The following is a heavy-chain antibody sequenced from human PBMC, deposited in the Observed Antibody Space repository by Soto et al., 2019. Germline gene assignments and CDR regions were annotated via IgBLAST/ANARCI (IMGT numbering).Heavy chain of an antibody. D-gene: IGHD1-26*01. CDR3: ARVTRGSSVKGGYYYYGMDV. Sequence: GGSLRLSCAASGFTFSSYAMHWVRQAPGKGLEWVAVISYGGSNKYYADSVKGRFTISRDNSKNTLYLQMNSLRAEDTAVYYCARVTRGSSVKGGYYYYGMDVCAQGPTVTLSS. J-gene: IGHJ6*02. V-gene: IGHV3-30-3*01. CDR2: ISYGGSNK. CDR1: GFTFSSYA.